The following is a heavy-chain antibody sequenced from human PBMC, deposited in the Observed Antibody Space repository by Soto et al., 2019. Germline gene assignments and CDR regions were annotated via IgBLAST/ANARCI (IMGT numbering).Heavy chain of an antibody. CDR1: GFVFEVYW. CDR2: ISDDGART. V-gene: IGHV3-74*01. D-gene: IGHD1-1*01. J-gene: IGHJ4*02. CDR3: TRGHRPSSVGTGAV. Sequence: PGGSLRLSCVASGFVFEVYWMHWVRQVPGKGLEWVSRISDDGARTDYADSVRGRFIISRDNANNALYLQMNALRGEDTAVYFCTRGHRPSSVGTGAVWGRGALVTVSS.